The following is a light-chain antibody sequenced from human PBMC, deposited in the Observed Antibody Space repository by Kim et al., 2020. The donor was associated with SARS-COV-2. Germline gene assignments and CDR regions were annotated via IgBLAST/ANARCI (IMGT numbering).Light chain of an antibody. J-gene: IGKJ4*01. V-gene: IGKV3-20*01. CDR1: QSVSSSY. CDR2: GAS. CDR3: QQYCSSTPLT. Sequence: EIVLTQSPGTLSLSPGERATLSCRSSQSVSSSYLAWYQQKPGQAPRLLIYGASSRATGIPDRFSGSGSGTDFTLTISRLEPEDFAVYYCQQYCSSTPLTFGGGTTVDIK.